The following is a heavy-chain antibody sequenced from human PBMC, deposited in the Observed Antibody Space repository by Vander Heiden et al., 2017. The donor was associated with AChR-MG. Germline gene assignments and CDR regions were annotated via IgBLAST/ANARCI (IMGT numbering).Heavy chain of an antibody. J-gene: IGHJ4*02. CDR1: GLTFSTYA. V-gene: IGHV3-30-3*01. D-gene: IGHD2-8*01. CDR3: AREAFGYCTNGVCPNFDY. CDR2: ISYDGSNK. Sequence: QVQLVESGGGVVQPGRSLRLSCAASGLTFSTYAMHWVRQAPGKGLEWVAVISYDGSNKYYADSVKGRFTISRDNSKNTLYLQMNSLRAEDTAVYYCAREAFGYCTNGVCPNFDYWGQGTLVTVSS.